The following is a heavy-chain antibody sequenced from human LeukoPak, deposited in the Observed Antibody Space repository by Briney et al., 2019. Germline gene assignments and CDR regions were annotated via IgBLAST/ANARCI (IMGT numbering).Heavy chain of an antibody. J-gene: IGHJ6*02. D-gene: IGHD6-13*01. CDR2: INTNTGNP. V-gene: IGHV7-4-1*02. Sequence: ASVKVSCKASGYTFTSYAMNWVRQAPGQGLEWVGWINTNTGNPTYAQGFTGRFVFSLDTSVSTAYLQISSLKAEDTAVYYCARDHSSSWHYYYYGMDVWGQGTTVTVSS. CDR1: GYTFTSYA. CDR3: ARDHSSSWHYYYYGMDV.